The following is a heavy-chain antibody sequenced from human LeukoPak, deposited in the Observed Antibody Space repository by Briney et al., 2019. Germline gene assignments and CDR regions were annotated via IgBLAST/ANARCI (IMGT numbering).Heavy chain of an antibody. V-gene: IGHV1-2*06. D-gene: IGHD4-17*01. J-gene: IGHJ3*02. CDR1: GYTFTGHY. Sequence: GASVKVSCKASGYTFTGHYMHWVRQAPGQGLEWMGRINPNSGGTNYAQKFQGRVTMTRDTSISTAYMELSRLRSDDTAVYYCARWDGDYGAFDIWGQGTLVTVSS. CDR2: INPNSGGT. CDR3: ARWDGDYGAFDI.